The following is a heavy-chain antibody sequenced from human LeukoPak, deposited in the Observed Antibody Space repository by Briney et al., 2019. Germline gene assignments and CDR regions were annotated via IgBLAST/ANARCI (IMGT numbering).Heavy chain of an antibody. CDR1: GFTFSSYG. V-gene: IGHV3-33*01. Sequence: PGGSLRLSCAASGFTFSSYGMHWVRQAPGKGLEWVAVIWYDGSNKYYADSVKGRFTISRDNSKNTLYLQMNSLRAEDTDVYYCARDSSTEGPYYFDYWGQGTLVTVSS. D-gene: IGHD2-21*02. CDR3: ARDSSTEGPYYFDY. CDR2: IWYDGSNK. J-gene: IGHJ4*02.